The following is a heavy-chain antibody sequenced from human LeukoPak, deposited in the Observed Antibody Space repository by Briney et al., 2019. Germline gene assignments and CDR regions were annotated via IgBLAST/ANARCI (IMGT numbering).Heavy chain of an antibody. J-gene: IGHJ4*02. CDR1: GGSIGSYY. V-gene: IGHV4-59*08. CDR3: ARHRGSYSSGVYSFDY. D-gene: IGHD6-19*01. Sequence: SETLSLTCTVSGGSIGSYYWSWIRQPPGKGLEWVGYIYYTGSTTYNPSLKSRLTISLDASKNQFSLKLSSVTAADTAVYYCARHRGSYSSGVYSFDYWGEGPVHTVSS. CDR2: IYYTGST.